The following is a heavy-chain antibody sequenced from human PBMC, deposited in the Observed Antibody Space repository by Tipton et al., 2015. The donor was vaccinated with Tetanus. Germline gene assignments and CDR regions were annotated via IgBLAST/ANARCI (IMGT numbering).Heavy chain of an antibody. V-gene: IGHV3-23*01. D-gene: IGHD6-13*01. CDR2: ISGSGGST. CDR3: AKPPFQAAAGQYYFDY. Sequence: SLRLSCAASGFTFSSYAMSWVRQAPGKGLEWVSAISGSGGSTYYADSVKGRFTISRDNSKNTLYLQMNSLRAEDTAVYYCAKPPFQAAAGQYYFDYWGQGTLVTVSS. CDR1: GFTFSSYA. J-gene: IGHJ4*02.